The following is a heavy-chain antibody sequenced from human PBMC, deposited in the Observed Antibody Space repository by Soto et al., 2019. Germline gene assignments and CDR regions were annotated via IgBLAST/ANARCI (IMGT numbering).Heavy chain of an antibody. Sequence: EVQLRQSGGGVVQPGGSLRLSCVASGFSFNNYAMTWVRQAPGKGLEWVSGISGSGDGTYYADSVKGRFSVSRDKSTSTVHLQMSSLRVEDTAVYYCAKDKGLRGSSYFGDWGQGALVIVSS. CDR3: AKDKGLRGSSYFGD. CDR2: ISGSGDGT. J-gene: IGHJ4*02. V-gene: IGHV3-23*01. D-gene: IGHD3-16*01. CDR1: GFSFNNYA.